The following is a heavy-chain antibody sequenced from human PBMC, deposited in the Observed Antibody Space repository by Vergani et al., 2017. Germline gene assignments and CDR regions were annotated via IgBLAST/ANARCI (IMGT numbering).Heavy chain of an antibody. CDR2: IYSGGST. Sequence: EVQLLESGGGLVQPGGSLRLSCAASGFTVSSNYMSWVRQAPGKGLEWVSVIYSGGSTYYADSVKGRFTISRDNSKNTLYLQMNSLRAEDTAVYYCAKDRDSSSWRYYYYYYYMDVWGKGTTVTVSS. J-gene: IGHJ6*03. D-gene: IGHD6-13*01. CDR1: GFTVSSNY. CDR3: AKDRDSSSWRYYYYYYYMDV. V-gene: IGHV3-66*01.